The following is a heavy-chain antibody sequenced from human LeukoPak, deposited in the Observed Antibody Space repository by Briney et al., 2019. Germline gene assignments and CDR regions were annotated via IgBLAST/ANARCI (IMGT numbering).Heavy chain of an antibody. CDR1: GFTFSSYG. CDR3: AKVYDFWSGYKYSFDY. J-gene: IGHJ4*02. V-gene: IGHV3-30*02. D-gene: IGHD3-3*01. Sequence: GGSLRLSCAASGFTFSSYGMHWVRQAPGKGLEWVAFIRYDGSNKYYADSVKGRFTISRDNSKNTLYLQMNSLRAEDTALYSCAKVYDFWSGYKYSFDYWGQGTLVTVSS. CDR2: IRYDGSNK.